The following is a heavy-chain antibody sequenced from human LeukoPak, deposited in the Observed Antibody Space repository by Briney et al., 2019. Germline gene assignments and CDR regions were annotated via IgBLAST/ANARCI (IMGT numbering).Heavy chain of an antibody. D-gene: IGHD1-1*01. CDR1: GFTFSTYW. CDR3: ASGTIRAQDY. CDR2: ISYDGSNK. J-gene: IGHJ4*02. Sequence: GGSLRLSCAASGFTFSTYWMGWVRQAPGKGLEWVAVISYDGSNKYYADSVKGRFTISRDNSKNTLYLQMNSLRAEDTAVYYCASGTIRAQDYWGQGTLVTVSS. V-gene: IGHV3-30-3*01.